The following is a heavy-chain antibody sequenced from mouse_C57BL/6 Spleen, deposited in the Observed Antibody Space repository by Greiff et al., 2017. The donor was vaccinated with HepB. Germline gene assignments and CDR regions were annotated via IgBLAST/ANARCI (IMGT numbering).Heavy chain of an antibody. V-gene: IGHV1-64*01. D-gene: IGHD1-1*01. CDR2: INPNSGST. CDR3: ARDGSSYLFAY. J-gene: IGHJ3*01. CDR1: GYTFTSYW. Sequence: QVQLQQPGAELVKPGASVKLSCKASGYTFTSYWMHWVKQRPGQGLEWIGMINPNSGSTNYNEKFKSKATLTVDKSSSTAYMQLSSLTSEDSAVYYCARDGSSYLFAYWGQGTLVTVSA.